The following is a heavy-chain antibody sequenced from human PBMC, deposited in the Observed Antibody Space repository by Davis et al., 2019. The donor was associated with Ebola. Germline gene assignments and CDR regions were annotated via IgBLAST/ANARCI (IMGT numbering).Heavy chain of an antibody. Sequence: PSETLSLTCAVYGGSFSGYYWSWIRQPPGKGLEWIGEINHSGSTNYNPSLKSRVTISVDTSKNQFSLKLSSVTAADTAVYYCARKGDGCDYWGQGTLVTVSS. J-gene: IGHJ4*02. CDR3: ARKGDGCDY. CDR2: INHSGST. V-gene: IGHV4-34*01. CDR1: GGSFSGYY. D-gene: IGHD5-24*01.